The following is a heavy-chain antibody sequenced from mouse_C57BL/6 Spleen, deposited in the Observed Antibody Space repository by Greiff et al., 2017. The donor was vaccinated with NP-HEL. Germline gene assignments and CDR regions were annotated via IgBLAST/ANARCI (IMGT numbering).Heavy chain of an antibody. Sequence: EVQGVESGGGLVQPGGSMKLSCVASGFTFSNYWMNWVRQSPEKGLEWVAQIRLKSDNYATHYAESVKGRFTISRDDSKSSVYLQMNNLRAEDTGIYYCTLIYDGYSYYFDYWGQGTTLTVSS. CDR1: GFTFSNYW. CDR3: TLIYDGYSYYFDY. J-gene: IGHJ2*01. V-gene: IGHV6-3*01. CDR2: IRLKSDNYAT. D-gene: IGHD2-3*01.